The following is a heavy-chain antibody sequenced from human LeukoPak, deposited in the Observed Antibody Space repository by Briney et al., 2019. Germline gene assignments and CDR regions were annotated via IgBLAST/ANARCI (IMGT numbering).Heavy chain of an antibody. CDR3: AKDTSGYDNFDAFDI. Sequence: PGRSLRLSCAASGFTFDDYAMHWVRQAPGKGLEWVSGISWNSGSIGYADSVKGRFTISRDNAKNYLYLQMNSLRAEDTALYYCAKDTSGYDNFDAFDIWGQGTMVTVSS. CDR2: ISWNSGSI. J-gene: IGHJ3*02. V-gene: IGHV3-9*01. CDR1: GFTFDDYA. D-gene: IGHD5-12*01.